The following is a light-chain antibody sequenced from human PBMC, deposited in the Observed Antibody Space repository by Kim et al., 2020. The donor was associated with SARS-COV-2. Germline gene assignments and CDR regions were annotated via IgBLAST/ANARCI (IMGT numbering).Light chain of an antibody. J-gene: IGKJ1*01. V-gene: IGKV3-11*01. CDR2: DTS. CDR1: QTVSSS. CDR3: QQRSNWRWT. Sequence: LSPGERATLSSRASQTVSSSLAWYQQKPGQAPRLFIYDTSERATGIPTRFSGSGSGTDFTLTISSLEPEDFAVYYCQQRSNWRWTFGQGTKVDIK.